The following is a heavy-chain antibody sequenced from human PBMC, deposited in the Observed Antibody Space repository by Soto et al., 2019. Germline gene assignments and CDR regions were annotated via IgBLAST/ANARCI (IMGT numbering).Heavy chain of an antibody. CDR3: ARDQGVVVTADTWFDP. CDR2: IYYSGSS. CDR1: GGSISSGSYH. D-gene: IGHD2-21*02. V-gene: IGHV4-31*03. Sequence: SETLSLTCTVSGGSISSGSYHWSWIRQHPGKGLEWIGNIYYSGSSYYNPSLKSRATISIDTSKDQFSLKLNPATATDTAVYFCARDQGVVVTADTWFDPWGQGILVTVSS. J-gene: IGHJ5*02.